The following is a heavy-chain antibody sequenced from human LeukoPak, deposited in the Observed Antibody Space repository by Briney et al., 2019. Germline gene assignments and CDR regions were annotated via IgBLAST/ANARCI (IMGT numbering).Heavy chain of an antibody. CDR1: GASISSRNW. V-gene: IGHV4-4*02. CDR2: IYHSGTT. Sequence: SETLSLTCAVSGASISSRNWWSWVRQPPWKGLEWIGEIYHSGTTNYNPSLKSRVTISLDTSKNQFSLKLSSVTAADTAVYYCASGVVVPAAFMDVWGKGTTVTVSS. CDR3: ASGVVVPAAFMDV. J-gene: IGHJ6*03. D-gene: IGHD2-2*01.